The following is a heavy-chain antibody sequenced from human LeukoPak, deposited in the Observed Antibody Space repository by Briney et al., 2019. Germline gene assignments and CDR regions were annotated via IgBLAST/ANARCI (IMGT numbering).Heavy chain of an antibody. Sequence: GGSLRLSCVGSGFTFSSSWIHWVRQHPGKGLVWVSRMSGDGRTIDYADSVKGRFTISRDNSKNTLFLQMLSLRVEDTAVYYCGVADILQWSSDQGNWGQGTLVTVSS. D-gene: IGHD3-3*01. J-gene: IGHJ4*02. CDR1: GFTFSSSW. CDR2: MSGDGRTI. V-gene: IGHV3-74*01. CDR3: GVADILQWSSDQGN.